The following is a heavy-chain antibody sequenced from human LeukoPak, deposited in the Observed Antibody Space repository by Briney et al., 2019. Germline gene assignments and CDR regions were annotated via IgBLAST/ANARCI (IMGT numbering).Heavy chain of an antibody. CDR3: ARGITMVRDYYYYMDV. D-gene: IGHD3-10*01. CDR2: IYHSGST. J-gene: IGHJ6*03. CDR1: GGSISSSNL. Sequence: SETLSLTCAVSGGSISSSNLWSGVRQPPGKGLEWSGEIYHSGSTNYNPSLKSRVTISVDKSKDQFSLKLSSVTAADTAVYYCARGITMVRDYYYYMDVWGKGTTVTVSS. V-gene: IGHV4-4*02.